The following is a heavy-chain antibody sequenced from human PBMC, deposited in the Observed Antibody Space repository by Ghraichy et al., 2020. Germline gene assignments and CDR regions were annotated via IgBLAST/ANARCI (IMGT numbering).Heavy chain of an antibody. D-gene: IGHD3-10*01. CDR1: GGSFTGYY. CDR2: INHSGST. Sequence: SETLSLTCAVDGGSFTGYYWSWIRQPPGKGLEWIGEINHSGSTNYNPSLKSRVTISVDTSKNQFSLKLSSVTAADTAVYYCARGGIAIPYYGSGSGFVYWGQGTLVTVSS. V-gene: IGHV4-34*01. J-gene: IGHJ4*02. CDR3: ARGGIAIPYYGSGSGFVY.